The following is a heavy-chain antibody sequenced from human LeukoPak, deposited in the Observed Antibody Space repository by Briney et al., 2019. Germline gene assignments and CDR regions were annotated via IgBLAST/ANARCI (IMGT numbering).Heavy chain of an antibody. D-gene: IGHD3-9*01. CDR3: ARARPTRYYDILTGYYPSYCYYGMDV. V-gene: IGHV1-2*02. CDR2: INPNSGGT. Sequence: ASVKVSCKASGYTFTGYYMHWVRQAPGQGLEWMGWINPNSGGTNYAQKFQGRVTMTRDTSISTAYMELSRLRSDDTAVYYCARARPTRYYDILTGYYPSYCYYGMDVWGQGTTVTVSS. J-gene: IGHJ6*02. CDR1: GYTFTGYY.